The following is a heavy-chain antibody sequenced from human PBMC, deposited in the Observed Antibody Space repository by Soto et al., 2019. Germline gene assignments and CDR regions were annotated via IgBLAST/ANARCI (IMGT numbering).Heavy chain of an antibody. D-gene: IGHD5-18*01. CDR1: GFTFSNYA. CDR2: ISGSGDRT. CDR3: VKERSGHSYADS. V-gene: IGHV3-23*01. J-gene: IGHJ4*02. Sequence: EVQLLESGGGLVQPGGSLRLSCAASGFTFSNYAMSWLRQPPGKGLEWVSAISGSGDRTYYADSVKGRFTISRDNSKNTLYLKMNSLRAEDSAVYYCVKERSGHSYADSWGQGTLVTVSS.